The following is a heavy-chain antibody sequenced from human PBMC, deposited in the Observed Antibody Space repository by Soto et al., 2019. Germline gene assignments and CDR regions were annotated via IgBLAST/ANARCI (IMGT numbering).Heavy chain of an antibody. V-gene: IGHV1-3*01. D-gene: IGHD4-17*01. Sequence: QVQLVQSGAEVKKPGASVKVSCKASGYTFTSYAMHWVRQAPGQRLEWMGWINAGNGNTKYSQKFQGRVTITRDTSASTAYMELSSLRSEDTAVYYCARDMGGPTVTTFFFHYYGMDVWGQGTTVTVSS. CDR3: ARDMGGPTVTTFFFHYYGMDV. CDR1: GYTFTSYA. J-gene: IGHJ6*02. CDR2: INAGNGNT.